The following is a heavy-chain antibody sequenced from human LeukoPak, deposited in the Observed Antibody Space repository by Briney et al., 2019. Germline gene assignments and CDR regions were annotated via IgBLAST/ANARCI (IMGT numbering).Heavy chain of an antibody. CDR3: ARRDTESYYYYMDV. Sequence: PGGSLRLSCVAYEFTFSSYAMSWVRQAPGKGLEWIACISFSSGTVFYADSVKGRFTISRDNAKNSLYLQMNSLRVEDTAVYYCARRDTESYYYYMDVWGKGTTVTVSS. J-gene: IGHJ6*03. CDR1: EFTFSSYA. CDR2: ISFSSGTV. V-gene: IGHV3-48*04.